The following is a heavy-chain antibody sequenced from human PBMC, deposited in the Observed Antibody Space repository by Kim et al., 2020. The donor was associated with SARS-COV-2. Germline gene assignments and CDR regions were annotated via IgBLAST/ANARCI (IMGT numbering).Heavy chain of an antibody. D-gene: IGHD3-10*01. CDR3: ARGKTGRGYYYGMDV. Sequence: PSLKSRVTISVDTSKNQFSLKLSSVTAADTAVYYCARGKTGRGYYYGMDVWGQGTTVTVSS. V-gene: IGHV4-34*01. J-gene: IGHJ6*02.